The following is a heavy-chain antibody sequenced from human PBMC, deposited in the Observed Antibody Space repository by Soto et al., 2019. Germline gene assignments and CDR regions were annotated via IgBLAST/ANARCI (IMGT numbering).Heavy chain of an antibody. J-gene: IGHJ4*02. CDR1: GFTFSTYA. V-gene: IGHV3-23*01. CDR2: VRDSGANT. D-gene: IGHD4-17*01. Sequence: GGSLRLSCEASGFTFSTYAMTWVRQAPGKGLGWVSSVRDSGANTYYAESVKGRFTVSRDNSKSTVYLQMSSLRGNDTALYFCARSRRTYGDYYDLWGQGTVVTVSS. CDR3: ARSRRTYGDYYDL.